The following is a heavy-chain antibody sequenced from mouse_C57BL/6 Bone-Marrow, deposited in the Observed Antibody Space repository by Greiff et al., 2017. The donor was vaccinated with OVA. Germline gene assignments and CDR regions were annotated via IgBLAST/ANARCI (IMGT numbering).Heavy chain of an antibody. CDR3: ARRRGLEYYAMDC. Sequence: QVTLKESGPGILQSSQTLSLTCSFSGFSLSTSGMGVSWIRQPSGKGLEWLAHIYWDDDKRYNPSLKRRLTISKDTSRNQVFLKITSVDTADTATYYCARRRGLEYYAMDCWGQGTSVTVSS. J-gene: IGHJ4*01. D-gene: IGHD3-3*01. CDR2: IYWDDDK. CDR1: GFSLSTSGMG. V-gene: IGHV8-12*01.